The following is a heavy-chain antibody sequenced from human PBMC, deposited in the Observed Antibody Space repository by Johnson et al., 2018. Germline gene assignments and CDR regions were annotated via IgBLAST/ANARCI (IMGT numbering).Heavy chain of an antibody. V-gene: IGHV3-9*01. CDR3: AKDSCSSTSCYGYMDV. Sequence: VQLVQSGGGLVQXGRSXRLXCAASGFTFDDYAMHWVRQAPGKGLEWVSGISWNSGSIGYADPVKGRFTIFRDNAKNSLYLQMNRLRAEDTALYYCAKDSCSSTSCYGYMDVWGKGTTVTVSS. CDR2: ISWNSGSI. D-gene: IGHD2-2*01. CDR1: GFTFDDYA. J-gene: IGHJ6*03.